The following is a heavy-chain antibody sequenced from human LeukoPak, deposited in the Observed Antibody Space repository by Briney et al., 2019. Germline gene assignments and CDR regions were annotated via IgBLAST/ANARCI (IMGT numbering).Heavy chain of an antibody. V-gene: IGHV3-23*01. CDR2: LSDSGGRT. CDR1: GINLSYYG. J-gene: IGHJ6*03. D-gene: IGHD2-2*01. Sequence: GGSLRLSCAVSGINLSYYGMSGVRQAPGKGLEWVAGLSDSGGRTNYADSVKGRFTISRDNAKNSLYLQMNSLRAEDTAVYYCARDHAPYYYYYYMDVWGKRTTVTVSS. CDR3: ARDHAPYYYYYYMDV.